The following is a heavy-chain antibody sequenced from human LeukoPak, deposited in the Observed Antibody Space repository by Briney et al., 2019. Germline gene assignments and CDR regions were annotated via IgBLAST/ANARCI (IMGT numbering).Heavy chain of an antibody. CDR1: GYTFTGYY. Sequence: GASVKVSCKASGYTFTGYYMHWVRQAPGQGLEWMGRINPNSGGTNYAQKFQGRGTMTRDTSISTAYMELSRLRSDDTAVYYCARADRVGAKAFDIWGQGTMVTVSS. D-gene: IGHD1-26*01. J-gene: IGHJ3*02. V-gene: IGHV1-2*06. CDR3: ARADRVGAKAFDI. CDR2: INPNSGGT.